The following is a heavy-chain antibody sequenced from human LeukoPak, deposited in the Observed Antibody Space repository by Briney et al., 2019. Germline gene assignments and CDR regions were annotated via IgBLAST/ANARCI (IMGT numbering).Heavy chain of an antibody. J-gene: IGHJ4*01. CDR3: AKDNRALGQ. Sequence: GGSLRLSCAASGFTVSSNYMSWVRQAPGKGLEWVSVIYSGGSTYYADSVKGRFTISRDNSKNTLYLQMNSLRAEDTGGYLWAKDNRALGQRGPGTLVHVSS. CDR1: GFTVSSNY. V-gene: IGHV3-53*01. CDR2: IYSGGST. D-gene: IGHD1-14*01.